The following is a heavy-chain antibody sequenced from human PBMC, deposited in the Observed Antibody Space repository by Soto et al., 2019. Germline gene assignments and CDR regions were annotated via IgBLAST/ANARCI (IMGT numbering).Heavy chain of an antibody. V-gene: IGHV1-18*01. D-gene: IGHD3-10*01. CDR1: GYTFTNYG. Sequence: VKVSCKTSGYTFTNYGFSWVRQAPGQGLEWMGWISAYNGNTKYAQKLQGRVTMTTDTSTSTAYMELRSLRSDDTAVYYCARDLGVGMEDYWGQGTPVTVSS. CDR2: ISAYNGNT. CDR3: ARDLGVGMEDY. J-gene: IGHJ4*02.